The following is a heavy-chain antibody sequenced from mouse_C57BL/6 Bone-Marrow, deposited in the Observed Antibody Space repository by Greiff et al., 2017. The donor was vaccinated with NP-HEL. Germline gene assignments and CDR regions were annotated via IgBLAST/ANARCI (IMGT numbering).Heavy chain of an antibody. Sequence: QVQLQQSGAELARPGASVKLSCKASGYTFTSYGISWVKQRTGQGLEWIGEIYPRSGNTYYNEKFKGKATLTADKSSSKAYMELRSLTSDDSAVYFCARGRGHSGAFAYWGQGTLVTVSA. CDR3: ARGRGHSGAFAY. CDR1: GYTFTSYG. V-gene: IGHV1-81*01. D-gene: IGHD1-2*01. CDR2: IYPRSGNT. J-gene: IGHJ3*01.